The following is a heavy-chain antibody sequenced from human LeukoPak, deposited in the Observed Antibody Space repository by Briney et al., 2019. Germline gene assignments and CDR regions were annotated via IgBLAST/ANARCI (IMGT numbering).Heavy chain of an antibody. V-gene: IGHV4-39*07. CDR1: GGSISSSSYY. Sequence: SETLSLTCTVSGGSISSSSYYWGWIRQPPGKGLEWIGSIYYSGSTYYNPSLKSRVTISVDTSKNQFSLKLSSVTAADTAVYYCARDTPDYYDSSGYYSVLWFDPWGQGTLVTVSS. D-gene: IGHD3-22*01. J-gene: IGHJ5*02. CDR3: ARDTPDYYDSSGYYSVLWFDP. CDR2: IYYSGST.